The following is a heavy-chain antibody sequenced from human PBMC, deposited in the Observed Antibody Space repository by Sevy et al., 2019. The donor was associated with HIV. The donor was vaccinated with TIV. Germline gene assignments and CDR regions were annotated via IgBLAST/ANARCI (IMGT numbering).Heavy chain of an antibody. V-gene: IGHV3-21*01. Sequence: GGSLRLSCAASGFTFSSYTLNWVRQAPGKGLEWVSSISYSSEYIYYADSVKGRFTISRDNAKNSLYLQMNSLRAEDTAVYYSATDKGGYDPFDYWGQGTLVTVSS. CDR1: GFTFSSYT. D-gene: IGHD5-12*01. CDR3: ATDKGGYDPFDY. CDR2: ISYSSEYI. J-gene: IGHJ4*02.